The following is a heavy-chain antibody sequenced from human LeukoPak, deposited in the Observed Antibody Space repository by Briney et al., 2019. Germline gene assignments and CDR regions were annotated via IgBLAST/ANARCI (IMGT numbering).Heavy chain of an antibody. CDR3: ARDVGRGYSYNYYYYYGMDV. CDR2: INHSGST. D-gene: IGHD5-18*01. CDR1: GGSFSGYY. J-gene: IGHJ6*02. V-gene: IGHV4-34*01. Sequence: PSETLSLTCAVYGGSFSGYYWSWIRQPPGKGLEWIGEINHSGSTNYNPSLKSRVTISVDTSKNQFSQKLSSVTAADTAVYYCARDVGRGYSYNYYYYYGMDVWGQGTTVTVSS.